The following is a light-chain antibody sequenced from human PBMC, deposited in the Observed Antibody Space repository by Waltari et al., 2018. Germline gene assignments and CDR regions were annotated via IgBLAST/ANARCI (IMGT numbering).Light chain of an antibody. CDR1: ESINRG. J-gene: IGKJ2*01. V-gene: IGKV3D-15*01. CDR3: QHYNGRPPYT. Sequence: EKVITQSPATLSVSPGERATIPCRASESINRGLAWYQQTPGQPPRLLIYGASARATGIPARFSGNGSETEFTLTISSLQSEDFALYFCQHYNGRPPYTFGQGTSLEIK. CDR2: GAS.